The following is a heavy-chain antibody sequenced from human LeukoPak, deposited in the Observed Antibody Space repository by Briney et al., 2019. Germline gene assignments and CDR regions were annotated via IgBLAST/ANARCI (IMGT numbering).Heavy chain of an antibody. CDR3: ARDYRYPHNWFDP. Sequence: SVKVSCKASGGTFSSYAISWVRQAPGQGLEWMGGIIPIFGTANYAQKFQGRVTITADKSTSTAYMELSSLRSEDTAVYYCARDYRYPHNWFDPWGQGTLVTVSS. CDR1: GGTFSSYA. CDR2: IIPIFGTA. V-gene: IGHV1-69*06. D-gene: IGHD3-16*02. J-gene: IGHJ5*02.